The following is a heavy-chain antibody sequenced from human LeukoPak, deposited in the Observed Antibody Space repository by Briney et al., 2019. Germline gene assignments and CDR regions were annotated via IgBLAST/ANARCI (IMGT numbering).Heavy chain of an antibody. CDR1: GYTFTGYY. CDR2: INPDSGGT. D-gene: IGHD3-22*01. V-gene: IGHV1-2*02. Sequence: ASVKVSCKASGYTFTGYYMHWVRQAPGQGLEWMGWINPDSGGTNYAQKFQGRVTMTRDTSISKAYMELSRLRSDDTAVYYCARVHYYDSSGYTSFDYWGQGTLVTVSS. CDR3: ARVHYYDSSGYTSFDY. J-gene: IGHJ4*02.